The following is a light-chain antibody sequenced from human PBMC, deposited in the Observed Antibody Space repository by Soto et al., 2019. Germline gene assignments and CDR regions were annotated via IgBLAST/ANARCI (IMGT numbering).Light chain of an antibody. CDR3: HKYGSSPMA. J-gene: IGKJ1*01. V-gene: IGKV3-20*01. Sequence: EIVLTQSPGTLSLSPGERATLSCRASQSVSSSYLAWYQQRPGQATRLLIYGASSRATGVLDRFSASGSGTDFTLTISRLEPEDFAVYYCHKYGSSPMAVGQGTKVEIK. CDR2: GAS. CDR1: QSVSSSY.